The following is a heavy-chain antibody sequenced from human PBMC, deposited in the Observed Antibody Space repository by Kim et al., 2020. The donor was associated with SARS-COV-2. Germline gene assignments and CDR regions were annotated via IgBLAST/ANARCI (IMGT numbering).Heavy chain of an antibody. V-gene: IGHV4-59*01. D-gene: IGHD6-25*01. Sequence: TPPHKDRVTISVDTSKNQFSLKLSSVTAADTAVYYCARSPPVYSSGWFDPWGQGTLVTVSS. J-gene: IGHJ5*02. CDR3: ARSPPVYSSGWFDP.